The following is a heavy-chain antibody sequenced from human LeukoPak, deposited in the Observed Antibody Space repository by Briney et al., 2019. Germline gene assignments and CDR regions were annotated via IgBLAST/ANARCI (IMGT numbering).Heavy chain of an antibody. J-gene: IGHJ4*02. CDR1: GFSFSSFW. CDR3: ARDRRSGLDH. D-gene: IGHD6-19*01. Sequence: PGGSLRLSCAASGFSFSSFWMAWVRQAPGQGLEWVANLKQDAYQTFYLESVKGRFTISRDNAKNSLYLYMNSLRVEDTGMYYCARDRRSGLDHWGQGALVTVSS. CDR2: LKQDAYQT. V-gene: IGHV3-7*03.